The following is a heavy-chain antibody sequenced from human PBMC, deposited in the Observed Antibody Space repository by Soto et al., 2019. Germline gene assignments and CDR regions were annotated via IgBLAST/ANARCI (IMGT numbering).Heavy chain of an antibody. CDR2: INEDGTEK. J-gene: IGHJ6*02. Sequence: EVQVVESGGGLVQPGGSLRVSCAASELTFSSFWVSWVRQAPGKGLEWVADINEDGTEKYYADAVKGRFTISRDNAKNSLYLQMNNLRAGDTAVYFCAKSPMVRTFHYGMDVWGQGTTVTVSS. CDR3: AKSPMVRTFHYGMDV. V-gene: IGHV3-7*05. CDR1: ELTFSSFW. D-gene: IGHD2-8*01.